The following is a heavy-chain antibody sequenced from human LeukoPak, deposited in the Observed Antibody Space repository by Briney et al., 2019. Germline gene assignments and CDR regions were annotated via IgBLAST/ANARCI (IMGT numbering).Heavy chain of an antibody. V-gene: IGHV1-69*13. CDR1: GGTFSSYA. J-gene: IGHJ6*03. D-gene: IGHD2-2*01. Sequence: SVKVSCKASGGTFSSYAISWVRQAPGQGLEWMGGIIPIFGTANYAQKFQGRVTITADESTSTAYMELSSLRSEDTAVYYCARDGVVPAASPYYYYYMDVWGKGTTVTVSS. CDR3: ARDGVVPAASPYYYYYMDV. CDR2: IIPIFGTA.